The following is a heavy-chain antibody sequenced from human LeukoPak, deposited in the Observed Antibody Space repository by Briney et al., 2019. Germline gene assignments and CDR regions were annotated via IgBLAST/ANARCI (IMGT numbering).Heavy chain of an antibody. Sequence: GGSLRLSRAASGFTFSSYAMSWVRQAPGKGLEWVSYISSSGSTIYYADSVKGRFTISRDNAKNSLYLQMNSLRVADTAVYYCARDTSSGLDYWGQGTLVTVSS. V-gene: IGHV3-48*04. CDR3: ARDTSSGLDY. CDR2: ISSSGSTI. CDR1: GFTFSSYA. J-gene: IGHJ4*02. D-gene: IGHD6-19*01.